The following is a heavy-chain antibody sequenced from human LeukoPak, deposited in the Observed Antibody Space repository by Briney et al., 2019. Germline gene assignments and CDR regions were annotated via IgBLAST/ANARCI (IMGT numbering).Heavy chain of an antibody. D-gene: IGHD3-16*01. V-gene: IGHV3-20*04. J-gene: IGHJ3*02. CDR1: GFNFDDYG. CDR2: INWNGGRT. Sequence: GGSLRLSCVASGFNFDDYGMSWVRQAPGKGLEWVSAINWNGGRTGYADSVKGRFTISRDNAKNSLYLQMNSLRAEDTALYYCAILGGVDAFDIWGQGTMVTVSS. CDR3: AILGGVDAFDI.